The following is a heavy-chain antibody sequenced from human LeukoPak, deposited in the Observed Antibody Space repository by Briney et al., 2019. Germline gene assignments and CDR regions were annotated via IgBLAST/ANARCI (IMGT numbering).Heavy chain of an antibody. CDR1: GDTFSNYA. J-gene: IGHJ3*02. Sequence: RASVKVSCKASGDTFSNYAISWVRQAPGQGLEWMGGIILIFGTANYAQKFQGRVAITADKSTSTAYMELSSLRSEDTAVYYCATDGSFGIAAAVLAFDIWGQGTMVTVSS. CDR3: ATDGSFGIAAAVLAFDI. D-gene: IGHD6-13*01. CDR2: IILIFGTA. V-gene: IGHV1-69*06.